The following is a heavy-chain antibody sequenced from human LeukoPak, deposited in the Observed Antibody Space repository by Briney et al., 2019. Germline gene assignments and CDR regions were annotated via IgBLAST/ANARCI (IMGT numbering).Heavy chain of an antibody. Sequence: PGGSLRLSCEASGFTFNTYAMHWVRQAPGKGLEWVASISHDGSKADYIDSVKGRFTISRDNSRNTLDLQMNTLRDDDTGVYFCARNDPEWELGTEVCSYWGQGTLVIVSS. V-gene: IGHV3-30*04. CDR2: ISHDGSKA. J-gene: IGHJ4*02. CDR3: ARNDPEWELGTEVCSY. D-gene: IGHD1-26*01. CDR1: GFTFNTYA.